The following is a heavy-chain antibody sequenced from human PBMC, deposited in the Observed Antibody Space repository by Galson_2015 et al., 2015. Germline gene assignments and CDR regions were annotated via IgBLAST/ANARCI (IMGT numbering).Heavy chain of an antibody. CDR1: GFTFGSYA. V-gene: IGHV3-23*01. Sequence: SLRLSCAASGFTFGSYAMNWVRQAPGKGLEWVSGISGSGDDTYYADSVKGRFTSSRGNSKNTLYLQMTSLRAEDTAVYYCAKDRYSSRGKYGMDVWGQGTTVTVSS. D-gene: IGHD5-18*01. J-gene: IGHJ6*02. CDR2: ISGSGDDT. CDR3: AKDRYSSRGKYGMDV.